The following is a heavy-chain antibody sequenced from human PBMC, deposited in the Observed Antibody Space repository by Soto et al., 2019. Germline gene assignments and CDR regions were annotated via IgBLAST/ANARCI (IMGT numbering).Heavy chain of an antibody. CDR2: IYYSGST. CDR3: ARGTTHSSGWYRPARWFDP. J-gene: IGHJ5*02. CDR1: GGSISSSSYY. Sequence: QLQLQESGPGLVKPSETLSLTCTVSGGSISSSSYYWGWIRQPPGKGLEWIGSIYYSGSTYYNPSLKSRVTISVDTSKNQFSLKLSSVTAADTAVYYCARGTTHSSGWYRPARWFDPWGQGTLVTVSS. V-gene: IGHV4-39*01. D-gene: IGHD6-19*01.